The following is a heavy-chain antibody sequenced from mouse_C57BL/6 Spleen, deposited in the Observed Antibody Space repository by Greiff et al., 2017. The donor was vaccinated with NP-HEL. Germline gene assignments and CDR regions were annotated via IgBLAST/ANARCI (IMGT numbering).Heavy chain of an antibody. CDR1: GYAFSSSW. CDR2: IYPGDGDT. D-gene: IGHD2-3*01. Sequence: QVQLKQSGPELVKPGASVKISCKASGYAFSSSWMNWVKQRPGKGLEWIGRIYPGDGDTNYNGKFKGKATLTADKSSSTAYMQLSSLTSEDSAVYFCARWLLPYYAMDYRGQGTSVTVSS. V-gene: IGHV1-82*01. J-gene: IGHJ4*01. CDR3: ARWLLPYYAMDY.